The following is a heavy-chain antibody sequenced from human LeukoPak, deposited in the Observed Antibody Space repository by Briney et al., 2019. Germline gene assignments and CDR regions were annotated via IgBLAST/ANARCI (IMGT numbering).Heavy chain of an antibody. Sequence: PGGSLRLSCAASGFTFSGYGMYWVRQAPGKGLEWVAFIPYDGSNKHYADSVKGRFTISRDNSKNTLYLQMSSLRAEDTAVYYCAKDSTMIVVAYFDYWGQGTLVTVSS. D-gene: IGHD3-22*01. V-gene: IGHV3-30*02. CDR1: GFTFSGYG. J-gene: IGHJ4*02. CDR3: AKDSTMIVVAYFDY. CDR2: IPYDGSNK.